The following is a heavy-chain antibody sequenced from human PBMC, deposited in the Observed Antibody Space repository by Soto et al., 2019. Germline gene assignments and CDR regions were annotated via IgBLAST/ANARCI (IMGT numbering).Heavy chain of an antibody. D-gene: IGHD6-13*01. Sequence: SETLSLTCAVSGASVSSTYWWSWVRQPPGKGPEWIGEINHRGSANYNPSLKSRVTISVDISKSQFSLRLTSVTAADTAVYYGARYNAAYGTYYCDFWGQGALVTVS. J-gene: IGHJ4*02. V-gene: IGHV4-4*02. CDR3: ARYNAAYGTYYCDF. CDR2: INHRGSA. CDR1: GASVSSTYW.